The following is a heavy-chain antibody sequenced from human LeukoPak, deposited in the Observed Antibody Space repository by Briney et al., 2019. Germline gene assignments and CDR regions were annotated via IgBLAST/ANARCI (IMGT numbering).Heavy chain of an antibody. J-gene: IGHJ4*02. Sequence: PGGSLRLSCAASGFTFSSYEMNWVRQASGKGLEWVGRIRSQANSYATAYAASVKGRFTISRDDSKNTAYLQMNSLKTEYTAVYYCVRLYGTDDDYWGQGTLVIVSS. CDR3: VRLYGTDDDY. V-gene: IGHV3-73*01. CDR2: IRSQANSYAT. CDR1: GFTFSSYE. D-gene: IGHD3-10*01.